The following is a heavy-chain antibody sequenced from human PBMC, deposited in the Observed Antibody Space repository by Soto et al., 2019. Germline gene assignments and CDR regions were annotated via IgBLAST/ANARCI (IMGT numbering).Heavy chain of an antibody. CDR2: IDPSDSDI. Sequence: PGESLKISCKGSGYSFASYRIAWVRQMPEKGLEWMGIIDPSDSDIRYSPSFQGQVTISADKSISTAYLQWSSLKASDTAIFYCARSFFDNFDYCGHRSLVPVSS. J-gene: IGHJ4*01. D-gene: IGHD3-3*01. CDR3: ARSFFDNFDY. V-gene: IGHV5-51*01. CDR1: GYSFASYR.